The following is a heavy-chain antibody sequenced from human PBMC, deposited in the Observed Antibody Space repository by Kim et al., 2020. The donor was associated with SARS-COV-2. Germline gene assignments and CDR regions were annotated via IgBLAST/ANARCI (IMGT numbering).Heavy chain of an antibody. D-gene: IGHD5-12*01. Sequence: LKSRVTISVDTHKNQFSLKLSSVTAADTAVYYCARGYSVSPYYYYYGMDVWGQGTTVTVSS. J-gene: IGHJ6*02. V-gene: IGHV4-34*01. CDR3: ARGYSVSPYYYYYGMDV.